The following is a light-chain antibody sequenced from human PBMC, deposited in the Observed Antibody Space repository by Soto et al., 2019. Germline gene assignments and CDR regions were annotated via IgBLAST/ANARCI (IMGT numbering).Light chain of an antibody. V-gene: IGKV3-15*01. CDR3: QQYSNWPPYT. CDR1: QSVSSD. CDR2: GVS. Sequence: EIVMTQSPPTLSVSPGEGAALCCRASQSVSSDLAWYQQKPGQAPRLLIYGVSTRATGIPARFSGSGSGTEFTLTISSLQSEDFAVYYCQQYSNWPPYTFGQGTRLEIK. J-gene: IGKJ2*01.